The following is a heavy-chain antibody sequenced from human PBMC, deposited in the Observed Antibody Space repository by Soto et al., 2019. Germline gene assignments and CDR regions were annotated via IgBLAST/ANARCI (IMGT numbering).Heavy chain of an antibody. CDR1: GYTFTGYY. CDR3: ATGYCSGGICYDVFDY. D-gene: IGHD2-15*01. Sequence: ASVKVSCKASGYTFTGYYIHWVRQAPGQGLEWMGWINPNSGGTNYAQKFQGWVTMTRDTSITTAYMELSRLTSDDTAVYYCATGYCSGGICYDVFDYWGQGTLVTVSS. J-gene: IGHJ4*02. CDR2: INPNSGGT. V-gene: IGHV1-2*04.